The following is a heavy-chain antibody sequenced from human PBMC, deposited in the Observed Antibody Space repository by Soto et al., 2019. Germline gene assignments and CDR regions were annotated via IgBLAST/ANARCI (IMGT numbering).Heavy chain of an antibody. J-gene: IGHJ4*02. CDR3: AKGRDGYNVVFDY. V-gene: IGHV3-23*01. CDR2: ISGSRGTT. Sequence: PGGSLRLSCAASGLTFSSYAMSWVRQAPGKGLEWVSAISGSRGTTYCADSVKGRFTISRDNSKNTLYLQMDSLRAEDTAVYYCAKGRDGYNVVFDYWGQGTLVTVSS. D-gene: IGHD5-12*01. CDR1: GLTFSSYA.